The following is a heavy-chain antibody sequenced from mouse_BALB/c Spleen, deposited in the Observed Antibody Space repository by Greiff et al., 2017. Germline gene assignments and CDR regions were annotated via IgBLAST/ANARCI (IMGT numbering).Heavy chain of an antibody. CDR2: IYPGDGDT. Sequence: QVQLKESGPELVKPGASVKISCKASGYAFSSSWMNWVKQRPGQGLEWIGRIYPGDGDTNYNGKFKGKATLTADKSSSTAYMQLSSLTSVDSAVYFCARGLPLDYWGQGTTLTVSS. D-gene: IGHD2-2*01. V-gene: IGHV1-82*01. J-gene: IGHJ2*01. CDR1: GYAFSSSW. CDR3: ARGLPLDY.